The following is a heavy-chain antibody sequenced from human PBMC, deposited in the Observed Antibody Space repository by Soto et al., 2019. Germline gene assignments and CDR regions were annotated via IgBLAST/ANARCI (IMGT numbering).Heavy chain of an antibody. J-gene: IGHJ6*02. Sequence: QVQLVQSGAEVQKPGSSVKVSCKASGGTFSSYAISWVRQAPGQGLEWMGGIIPIFGTANYAQKFQGRVTITADESTSTAYMELSSLRSEDTAVYYCARGRRKVVPAGAWDYYYGMDVWGQGTTVTVSS. CDR2: IIPIFGTA. CDR3: ARGRRKVVPAGAWDYYYGMDV. V-gene: IGHV1-69*01. CDR1: GGTFSSYA. D-gene: IGHD2-2*01.